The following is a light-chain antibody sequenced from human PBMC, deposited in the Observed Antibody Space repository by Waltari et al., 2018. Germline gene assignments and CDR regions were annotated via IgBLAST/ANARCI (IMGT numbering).Light chain of an antibody. Sequence: QSALTQPASVSGSPGPSITISCPGTSSYVGGYNYVPWYQQHPGKAPKLMIYDVSNRPSGVSNRFSGSKSGNTASLTISGLQAEDEADYYCSSYTSSSTSYVFGTGTKVTVL. V-gene: IGLV2-14*01. CDR1: SSYVGGYNY. J-gene: IGLJ1*01. CDR3: SSYTSSSTSYV. CDR2: DVS.